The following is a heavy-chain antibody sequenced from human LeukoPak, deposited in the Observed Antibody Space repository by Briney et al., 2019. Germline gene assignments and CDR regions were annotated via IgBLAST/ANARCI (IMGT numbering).Heavy chain of an antibody. CDR2: ISYDGSNK. J-gene: IGHJ4*02. CDR1: GFTFSSYA. Sequence: PGRSLRLSCAASGFTFSSYAMHWVRQAPGKGLEWVAVISYDGSNKYYADSVKGRFTISRDNSKNTLYLQMNSLRAEDTAVYYYARNIAGDYDFWSGYSYYFDYWGQGTLVTVSS. D-gene: IGHD3-3*01. CDR3: ARNIAGDYDFWSGYSYYFDY. V-gene: IGHV3-30*04.